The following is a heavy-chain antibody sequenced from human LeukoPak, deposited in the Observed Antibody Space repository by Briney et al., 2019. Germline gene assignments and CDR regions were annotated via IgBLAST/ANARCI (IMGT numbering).Heavy chain of an antibody. CDR2: IWYDGSNK. CDR3: AREAGGMDV. J-gene: IGHJ6*02. CDR1: GFTFSSYG. Sequence: GRSLRLSCAASGFTFSSYGMHWVRQAPGKGLEGVAVIWYDGSNKYYADSVKGGFTISRDNSKKKLYMEMNSLRAEDTAVYYCAREAGGMDVWGQGTTVTVSS. V-gene: IGHV3-33*01.